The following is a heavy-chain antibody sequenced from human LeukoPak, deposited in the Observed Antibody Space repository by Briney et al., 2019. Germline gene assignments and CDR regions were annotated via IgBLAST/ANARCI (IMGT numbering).Heavy chain of an antibody. Sequence: PSETLSLTCTVSGVSIYTSTFYWGWIRQPPGKGLEFIGSIYYNEDTFHNPSLKSRVTISVDTSKSQFSLKLSSVTAADTAVYYCARLLTVAGRIDYWGQGTLVTVSS. CDR3: ARLLTVAGRIDY. D-gene: IGHD6-19*01. CDR1: GVSIYTSTFY. CDR2: IYYNEDT. V-gene: IGHV4-39*01. J-gene: IGHJ4*02.